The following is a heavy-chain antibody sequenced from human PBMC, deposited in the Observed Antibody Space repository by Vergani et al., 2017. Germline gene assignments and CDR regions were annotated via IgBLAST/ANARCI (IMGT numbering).Heavy chain of an antibody. D-gene: IGHD6-19*01. Sequence: EVQLVESGGGLVKPGGSLRLSCAASGFTFSSYSMNWVRQAPGEGLEWVSSISSSSSYIYYADSVKGRFTISRDNAKNSLYLQMNSLRAEDTAVYYCAREPYSSGWGYYYGMDVWGQGP. CDR3: AREPYSSGWGYYYGMDV. CDR2: ISSSSSYI. CDR1: GFTFSSYS. J-gene: IGHJ6*02. V-gene: IGHV3-21*01.